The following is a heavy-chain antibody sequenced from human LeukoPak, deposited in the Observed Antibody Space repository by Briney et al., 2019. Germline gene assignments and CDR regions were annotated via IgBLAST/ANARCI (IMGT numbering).Heavy chain of an antibody. CDR3: ARESHHVFDY. V-gene: IGHV1-46*01. Sequence: GATVTVSCKASGHTFPRYNIQWVRQAPGQGLEWVGYVDLSNGATGHARKFQGRLTMTRDTSTSTVYMDLNSLTSEDTAVYYCARESHHVFDYWGQGTLVTVSS. CDR1: GHTFPRYN. CDR2: VDLSNGAT. J-gene: IGHJ4*02. D-gene: IGHD3-16*01.